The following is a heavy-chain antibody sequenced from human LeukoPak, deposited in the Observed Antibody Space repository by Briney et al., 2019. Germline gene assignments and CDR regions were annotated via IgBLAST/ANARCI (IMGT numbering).Heavy chain of an antibody. V-gene: IGHV3-53*01. CDR2: IYSGGST. CDR3: ATTLRSGVAFDI. J-gene: IGHJ3*02. Sequence: GGSLRLSCAASGFTVSSNYMNWVRQAPGKGLEWVSVIYSGGSTYYADSVKGRFTISRDNSKNTLYLQMNSLRAEDTAVYYCATTLRSGVAFDIWGQGTMVTVSS. CDR1: GFTVSSNY. D-gene: IGHD3-10*01.